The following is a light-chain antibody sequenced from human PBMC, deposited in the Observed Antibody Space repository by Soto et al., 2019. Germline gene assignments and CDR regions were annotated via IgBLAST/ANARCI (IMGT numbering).Light chain of an antibody. CDR2: DVS. V-gene: IGLV2-14*01. CDR1: SSDVGGYNY. CDR3: SSYTSSNTML. Sequence: QSVLTQPASVSGSPGQSITISCTGTSSDVGGYNYVSWYQQYPGKAPQVMIYDVSNRPSGVSNRCSGSKSDNTASLTISGLQAEEEADYYCSSYTSSNTMLFGGGTKLTV. J-gene: IGLJ2*01.